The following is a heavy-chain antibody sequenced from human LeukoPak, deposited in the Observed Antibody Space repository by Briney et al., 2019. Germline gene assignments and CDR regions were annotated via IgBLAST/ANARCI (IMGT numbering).Heavy chain of an antibody. CDR2: MSYDGNYE. CDR1: GFTLSSYG. D-gene: IGHD6-13*01. V-gene: IGHV3-30*18. J-gene: IGHJ4*02. CDR3: AKAAGTYYFDY. Sequence: PGRSLRLCCAASGFTLSSYGIYWVRQAPGKGLEWVAVMSYDGNYEYYADSVKGRFIISRDNSKNTLYLQMNSLRAEDTAVYYCAKAAGTYYFDYWGQGTLVTVSS.